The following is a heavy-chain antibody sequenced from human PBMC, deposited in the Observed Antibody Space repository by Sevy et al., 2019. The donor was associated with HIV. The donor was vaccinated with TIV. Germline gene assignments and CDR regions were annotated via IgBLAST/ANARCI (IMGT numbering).Heavy chain of an antibody. J-gene: IGHJ6*02. CDR3: ARFRTPSQYYGMDV. CDR1: GGSISSGGYY. V-gene: IGHV4-31*03. CDR2: IYYSGST. Sequence: SETLSLTCTVSGGSISSGGYYWSWIRQHPGKGLEWIGYIYYSGSTYYNPSLKSRVTISVDTSKNQFSLKLSSVTAADTAVYYCARFRTPSQYYGMDVWGQGTTVTVSS.